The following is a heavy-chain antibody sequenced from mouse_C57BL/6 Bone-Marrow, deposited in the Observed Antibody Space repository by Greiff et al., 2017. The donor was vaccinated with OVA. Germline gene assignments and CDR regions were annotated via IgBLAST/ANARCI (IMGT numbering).Heavy chain of an antibody. D-gene: IGHD3-2*02. CDR1: GYSVTSGYY. CDR2: ISYDGSN. CDR3: ASRTAQATGGYFDY. J-gene: IGHJ2*01. Sequence: EVQLQQSGPGLVKPSQSLSLTCSVTGYSVTSGYYWNWIRQFPGNKLEWMGYISYDGSNNYNPSLKNRISITRDTSKNQFFLKLNSVTTEDTATYYCASRTAQATGGYFDYWGQGTTLTVSS. V-gene: IGHV3-6*01.